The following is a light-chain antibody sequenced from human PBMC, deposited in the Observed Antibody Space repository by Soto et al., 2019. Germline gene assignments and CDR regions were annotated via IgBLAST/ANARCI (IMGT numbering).Light chain of an antibody. CDR3: QQYGNSPPYT. CDR1: QSVSSSY. V-gene: IGKV3-20*01. J-gene: IGKJ2*01. CDR2: GAS. Sequence: EIVLTQSPGTLSLSPGERATLSCRASQSVSSSYLAWYQQKPGQAPRLLIYGASSRASGIPDRFSGSGSRTDFTLTISRLAPKDFAVYYCQQYGNSPPYTFGKGTKLEIK.